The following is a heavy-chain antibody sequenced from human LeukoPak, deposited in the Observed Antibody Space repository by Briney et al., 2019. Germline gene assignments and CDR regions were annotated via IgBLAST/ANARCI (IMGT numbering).Heavy chain of an antibody. D-gene: IGHD4-17*01. CDR2: ISGSDDKT. Sequence: GRSLRLSCAASGFTFSSYAMSWVRQAPGKGLEWVSSISGSDDKTYYADSVKDRFTISRDNSKNTLSLQMNSLRAEDTAVYYCAKGRGTTVTSAANYWGQGTLVTVSS. J-gene: IGHJ4*02. CDR3: AKGRGTTVTSAANY. CDR1: GFTFSSYA. V-gene: IGHV3-23*01.